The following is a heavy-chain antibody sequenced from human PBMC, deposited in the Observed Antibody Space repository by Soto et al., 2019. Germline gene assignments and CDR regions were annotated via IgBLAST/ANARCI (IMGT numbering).Heavy chain of an antibody. D-gene: IGHD3-22*01. J-gene: IGHJ6*02. CDR3: ARGGYYDSSGSRDYHYYGMDV. CDR2: ISAYNGNT. V-gene: IGHV1-18*01. Sequence: GASVKVSCKASGYTFTSYGISWVRQAPGQGLEWMGWISAYNGNTNYAQKLQGRVFMTTDTPTKTAHLDLRSLRSDDTAVYYCARGGYYDSSGSRDYHYYGMDVWGQGTTVTVSS. CDR1: GYTFTSYG.